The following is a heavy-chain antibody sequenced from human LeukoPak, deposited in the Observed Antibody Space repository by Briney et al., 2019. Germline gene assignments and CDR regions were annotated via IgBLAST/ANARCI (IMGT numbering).Heavy chain of an antibody. CDR3: ASLEVSYDY. Sequence: SETLSLTCTVSSGSISSSSYYWGWIRQPPGKGLEWIASIYYSGSTYYNASLKSRVTISIDTSKNQFSLELNSVAAADTALYYCASLEVSYDYWGPGILVTVSS. CDR2: IYYSGST. J-gene: IGHJ4*02. V-gene: IGHV4-39*01. D-gene: IGHD1-1*01. CDR1: SGSISSSSYY.